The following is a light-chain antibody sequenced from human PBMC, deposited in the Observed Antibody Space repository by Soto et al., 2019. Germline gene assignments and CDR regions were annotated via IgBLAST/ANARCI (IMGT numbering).Light chain of an antibody. V-gene: IGKV3-15*01. CDR3: QQYNNWPRT. J-gene: IGKJ1*01. Sequence: EIVMTQSPATLSVSPGERATLSCRASHSVRSSLAWYQQKPGQAPRLLIHGASTRATGIPGRFSGSGSGTEFTLIISSLQSEDFAVYYCQQYNNWPRTFGQGTKVDI. CDR2: GAS. CDR1: HSVRSS.